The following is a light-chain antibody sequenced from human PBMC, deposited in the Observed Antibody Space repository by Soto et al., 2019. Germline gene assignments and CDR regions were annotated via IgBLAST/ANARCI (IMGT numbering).Light chain of an antibody. CDR1: QSVSSSY. J-gene: IGKJ1*01. V-gene: IGKV3-20*01. CDR2: AAS. Sequence: EIVLTQSAGTLSLSPGERATLSCRASQSVSSSYLAWYQQKPGQAPRLLIYAASSRATGIPDRFSGSGSGTEFTLIISSLQSEDSAVYYCQQYNSWLWTFGQGTKVDIK. CDR3: QQYNSWLWT.